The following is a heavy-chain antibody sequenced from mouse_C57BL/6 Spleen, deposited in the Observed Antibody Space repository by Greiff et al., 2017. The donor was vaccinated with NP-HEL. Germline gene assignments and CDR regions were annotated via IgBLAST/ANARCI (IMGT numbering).Heavy chain of an antibody. CDR3: AYYYGSSYAHYYAMDY. CDR2: IYPGDGDT. D-gene: IGHD1-1*01. V-gene: IGHV1-80*01. Sequence: QVQLKQSGAELVQPGASVKISCKASGYAFRSYWMNWVKQRPGKGLEWIGQIYPGDGDTNYNGQFKGKATLTADKSSSTAYLQLSSLTSEDSAVYFCAYYYGSSYAHYYAMDYWVQGTTLTVSS. J-gene: IGHJ2*01. CDR1: GYAFRSYW.